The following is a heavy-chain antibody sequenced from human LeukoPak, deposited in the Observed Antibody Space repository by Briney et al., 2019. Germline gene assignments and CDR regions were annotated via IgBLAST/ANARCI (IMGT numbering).Heavy chain of an antibody. D-gene: IGHD1-1*01. CDR1: GGSISSSSYY. Sequence: SETLSLTCTVSGGSISSSSYYWGWIRQPPGKGLEWIGYIYYSGSTNYNPSLKSRVTISVDTSKNQFSLKLSSVTAADTAVYYCARGVQLERFDYWGQGTLVTVSS. V-gene: IGHV4-61*05. CDR2: IYYSGST. CDR3: ARGVQLERFDY. J-gene: IGHJ4*02.